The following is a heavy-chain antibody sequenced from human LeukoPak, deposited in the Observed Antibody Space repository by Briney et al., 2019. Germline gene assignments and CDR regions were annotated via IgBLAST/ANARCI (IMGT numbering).Heavy chain of an antibody. V-gene: IGHV1-18*01. Sequence: GASVKVSCKASGYTFTSYGISWVRQAPGQGLEWVGWISAYTGHTDYAQKLQGRVTMTIDTSTSAAYMELKSLRPDDTAVYYCARTMIPNETDYWGQGTLVTVSS. CDR1: GYTFTSYG. CDR3: ARTMIPNETDY. CDR2: ISAYTGHT. J-gene: IGHJ4*02. D-gene: IGHD3-22*01.